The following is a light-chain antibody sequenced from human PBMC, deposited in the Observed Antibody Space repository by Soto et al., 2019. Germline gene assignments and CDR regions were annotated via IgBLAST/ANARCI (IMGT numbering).Light chain of an antibody. V-gene: IGKV1D-13*01. Sequence: AIQLTQSPSSRSASVGDRVTITCRASQGISSALAWYQQKPGKXPXXLIYDASSLESGVPSRLSGSGSGTDFTLTIRSLHPEDFATYYCQQLNNLITFGQGTRLEIK. CDR1: QGISSA. CDR2: DAS. J-gene: IGKJ5*01. CDR3: QQLNNLIT.